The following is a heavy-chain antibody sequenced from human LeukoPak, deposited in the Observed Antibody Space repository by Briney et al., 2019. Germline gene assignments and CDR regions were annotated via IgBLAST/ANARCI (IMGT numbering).Heavy chain of an antibody. Sequence: ASVKVSCKASGYTFTSYYMHWVRQAPGRGLAWMGIINPSGGSTSYAQKFQGRVTMTRDTSTSTVYMELSSLRSEDTAVYYCARANGYSSGWYNFDYWGQGTLVTVSS. CDR2: INPSGGST. J-gene: IGHJ4*02. CDR1: GYTFTSYY. CDR3: ARANGYSSGWYNFDY. V-gene: IGHV1-46*01. D-gene: IGHD6-19*01.